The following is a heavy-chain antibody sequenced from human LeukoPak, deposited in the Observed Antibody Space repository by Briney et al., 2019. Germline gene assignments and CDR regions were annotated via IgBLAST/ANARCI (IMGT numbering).Heavy chain of an antibody. V-gene: IGHV3-9*01. D-gene: IGHD2-21*01. J-gene: IGHJ6*02. CDR3: ARDVWRRAFNYGMDV. CDR1: GYTVDDLA. Sequence: GGSLRLSCAASGYTVDDLAMHWVRQVPGKGLEGVSGISRNSGNIGYAESVKGRFTISRDNAKNSLYLQMDGLRTEDTALYFCARDVWRRAFNYGMDVWGQGTTVAVSS. CDR2: ISRNSGNI.